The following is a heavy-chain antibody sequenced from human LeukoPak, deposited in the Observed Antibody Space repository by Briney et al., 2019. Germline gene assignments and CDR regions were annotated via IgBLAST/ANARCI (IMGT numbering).Heavy chain of an antibody. CDR3: ARESPMVRGVINYYYGMDV. CDR1: GFTVSSNY. CDR2: IYSGGST. J-gene: IGHJ6*02. V-gene: IGHV3-66*01. Sequence: GGSLRLSCAASGFTVSSNYMSWVRQAPGKGLEWVSVIYSGGSTYYADSVKGRFTISRDNSKSTLYLQMNSLRAEDTAVYYCARESPMVRGVINYYYGMDVWGQGTTVTVSS. D-gene: IGHD3-10*01.